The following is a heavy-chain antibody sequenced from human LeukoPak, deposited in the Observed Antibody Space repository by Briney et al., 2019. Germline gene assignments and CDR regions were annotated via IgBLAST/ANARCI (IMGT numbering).Heavy chain of an antibody. J-gene: IGHJ4*02. V-gene: IGHV4-59*08. CDR1: GGSISSYY. D-gene: IGHD7-27*01. CDR3: ARHALTGDGYFDY. Sequence: SETLSLTCTVSGGSISSYYWSWIRQPPGKGLGWIGYIYNSGNTNYNPSLKSRVTISVDTSKNQFSLNLRSVTAADTAVYYCARHALTGDGYFDYWGQGTLVTVSS. CDR2: IYNSGNT.